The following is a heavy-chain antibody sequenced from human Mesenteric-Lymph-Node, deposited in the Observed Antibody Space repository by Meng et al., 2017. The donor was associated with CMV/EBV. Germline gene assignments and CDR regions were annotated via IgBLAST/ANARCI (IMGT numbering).Heavy chain of an antibody. CDR3: VRDLLGGTKGTFDI. D-gene: IGHD1-1*01. CDR2: IYSSGTT. Sequence: GESLKISCAASGFTVSSSYMSWVRQAPGKGLEWVSVIYSSGTTYYADSVKGRFTISRDNSKNTLYLQMNSLRAEDTAVYYCVRDLLGGTKGTFDIWGQGTLVTVSS. CDR1: GFTVSSSY. J-gene: IGHJ3*02. V-gene: IGHV3-66*03.